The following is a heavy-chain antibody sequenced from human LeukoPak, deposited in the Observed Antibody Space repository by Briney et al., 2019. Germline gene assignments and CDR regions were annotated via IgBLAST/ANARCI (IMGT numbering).Heavy chain of an antibody. CDR2: MNPTSGHT. CDR1: GYTFTSYD. CDR3: ARSPVGVRKKHDF. Sequence: GASVKVSCKASGYTFTSYDINWVRQATGQGLEWMGWMNPTSGHTGYAQNFQGRVTMTRDTSISTAYMELNSLTSEDTDVYYCARSPVGVRKKHDFWGQGTLVIVSS. D-gene: IGHD3-10*01. J-gene: IGHJ4*02. V-gene: IGHV1-8*01.